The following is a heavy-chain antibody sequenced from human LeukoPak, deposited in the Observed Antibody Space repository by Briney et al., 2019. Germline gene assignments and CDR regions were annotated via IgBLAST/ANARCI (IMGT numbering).Heavy chain of an antibody. J-gene: IGHJ3*01. CDR1: GFTFRSCE. D-gene: IGHD4-11*01. CDR3: ARHDYHINSDAFDG. V-gene: IGHV3-48*03. CDR2: IISSGSII. Sequence: GGSLRLSCAASGFTFRSCELSWVRQAPAKGQEWVSYIISSGSIIYYADSVKGRFTISRDSAKNSLYLQMKRLRAADTAAHFCARHDYHINSDAFDGWGQGTMVTVSS.